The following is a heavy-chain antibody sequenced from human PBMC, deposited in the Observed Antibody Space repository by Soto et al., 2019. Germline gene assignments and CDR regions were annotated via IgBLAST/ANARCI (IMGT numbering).Heavy chain of an antibody. CDR2: ISYDGNNK. Sequence: QVQLVESGGGVVQPGRSLGLSCVASGFTFSSYAIHWVRQAPGKGLEWVAVISYDGNNKYYAESVKGRFTISRDNSKNTLYLQMNSLSPEDTAVDSCARDDFDSSGAPVFFDSGGEGPLVTVSS. CDR1: GFTFSSYA. J-gene: IGHJ4*02. D-gene: IGHD3-22*01. V-gene: IGHV3-30-3*01. CDR3: ARDDFDSSGAPVFFDS.